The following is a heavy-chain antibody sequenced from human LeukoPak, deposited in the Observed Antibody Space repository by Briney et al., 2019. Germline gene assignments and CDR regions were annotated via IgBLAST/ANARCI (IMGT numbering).Heavy chain of an antibody. D-gene: IGHD6-13*01. CDR1: GFILDDYG. CDR3: AKDRKPRYSSRWHFFDS. CDR2: MNWNGGTA. Sequence: GGSLRLSCEASGFILDDYGMSWVRQAPGKGLEWVAGMNWNGGTAGYADSVKGRITISRDNSNNSLYLHMNSLRPDDTALYFCAKDRKPRYSSRWHFFDSWGQGTLVTVSS. J-gene: IGHJ4*02. V-gene: IGHV3-20*04.